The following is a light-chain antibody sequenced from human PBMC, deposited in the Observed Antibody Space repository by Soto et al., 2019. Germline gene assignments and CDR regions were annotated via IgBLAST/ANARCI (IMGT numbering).Light chain of an antibody. Sequence: ETVVTQSPGTLSLSPGEAAPLSSRAIQSFENNYLAWYQQNPGQAPRLFIHGTSNRASGIPDRFSGSGSGTDFTLSISRLEPEYFAVYYCEQYGTAPYTFGQGTTLELK. V-gene: IGKV3-20*01. CDR3: EQYGTAPYT. CDR1: QSFENNY. CDR2: GTS. J-gene: IGKJ2*01.